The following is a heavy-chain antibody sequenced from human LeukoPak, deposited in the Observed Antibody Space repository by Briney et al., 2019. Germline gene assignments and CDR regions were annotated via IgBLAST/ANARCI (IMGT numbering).Heavy chain of an antibody. Sequence: ASVKVSCKTSGGTFSSSAISWVRQAPGHGLEWIGGIIAIFDTANYAQKFQGRVKITADKSTSTAYMTLSSLRSEDTAVYYCARGRGSLHKASDYWGQGTLVTVSS. D-gene: IGHD2-21*01. CDR2: IIAIFDTA. J-gene: IGHJ4*02. CDR3: ARGRGSLHKASDY. CDR1: GGTFSSSA. V-gene: IGHV1-69*06.